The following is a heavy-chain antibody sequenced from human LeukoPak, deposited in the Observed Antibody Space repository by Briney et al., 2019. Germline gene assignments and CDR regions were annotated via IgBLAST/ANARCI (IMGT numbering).Heavy chain of an antibody. D-gene: IGHD3-10*01. CDR2: NSSDCSSR. CDR1: GFTISSYW. J-gene: IGHJ6*03. Sequence: AGSLRLSCAASGFTISSYWMHWGRLAPGNGQGLVSRNSSDCSSRIYADSVNGRFIMSSENAYNTLLLRMNSLGGEDTTLYYWARQCGPPRAYYMDVWGKGTTVTVSS. CDR3: ARQCGPPRAYYMDV. V-gene: IGHV3-74*01.